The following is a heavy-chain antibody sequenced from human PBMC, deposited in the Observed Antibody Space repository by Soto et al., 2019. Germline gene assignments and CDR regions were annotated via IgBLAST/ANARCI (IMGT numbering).Heavy chain of an antibody. J-gene: IGHJ4*02. Sequence: VGSLRLSCAASGFTFSSYSMNWVRQAPGKGLEWVSSISSSSSYIYYADSVKGRFTISRDNAKNSLYLQMNSLRAEDTAVYYCARVSGSGYGDYWGQGTLVTVSS. CDR2: ISSSSSYI. CDR3: ARVSGSGYGDY. D-gene: IGHD3-22*01. V-gene: IGHV3-21*01. CDR1: GFTFSSYS.